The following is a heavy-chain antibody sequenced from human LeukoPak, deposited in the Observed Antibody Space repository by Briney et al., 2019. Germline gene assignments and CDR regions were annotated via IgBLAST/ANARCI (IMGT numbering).Heavy chain of an antibody. D-gene: IGHD2-15*01. Sequence: GGSLRLSCAASGFTFSSYEMNWVRQAPWKGLEWVSYISSSGSTIYYAGSVKGRFTISRDNAKNSLYPQMNSLRAEDTAVYYCARDGGLPDYWGQGTLVTVSS. V-gene: IGHV3-48*03. J-gene: IGHJ4*02. CDR2: ISSSGSTI. CDR3: ARDGGLPDY. CDR1: GFTFSSYE.